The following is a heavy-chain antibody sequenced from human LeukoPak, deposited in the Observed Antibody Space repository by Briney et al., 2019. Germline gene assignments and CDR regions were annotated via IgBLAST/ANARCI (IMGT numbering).Heavy chain of an antibody. CDR2: INHSGST. Sequence: NPSETLSLTCAVYGGSFSGYYWSWIRQPPGKGLEWIGEINHSGSTNYNPSLKSRVTISVDTSKNQFSLKLNSVTAADTAVYYCARAGYGDSDFDYWGQGTLVTVSS. J-gene: IGHJ4*02. D-gene: IGHD4-17*01. CDR1: GGSFSGYY. CDR3: ARAGYGDSDFDY. V-gene: IGHV4-34*01.